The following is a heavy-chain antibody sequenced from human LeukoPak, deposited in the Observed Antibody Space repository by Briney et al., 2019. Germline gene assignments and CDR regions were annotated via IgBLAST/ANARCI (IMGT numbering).Heavy chain of an antibody. V-gene: IGHV1-24*01. CDR2: FDPEDGET. J-gene: IGHJ5*02. CDR3: ATIWFGELLKWGNWFDP. CDR1: GYTLTELS. Sequence: ASVKVSCKVSGYTLTELSMHWVRQAPGKGLEWMGGFDPEDGETIYAQKFQGRVTMTEDTSTDTAYMELSSLRSEDTAVYYCATIWFGELLKWGNWFDPWGQGTLVTVSS. D-gene: IGHD3-10*01.